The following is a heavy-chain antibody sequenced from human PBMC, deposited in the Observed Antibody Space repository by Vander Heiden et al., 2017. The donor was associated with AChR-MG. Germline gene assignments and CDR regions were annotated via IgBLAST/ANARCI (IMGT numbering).Heavy chain of an antibody. CDR2: IRYDGSNK. CDR1: GFTFSGYG. D-gene: IGHD6-13*01. Sequence: QVQLVESGGGVVQPGGSLRLSCAASGFTFSGYGMHWVRQAPGKGLKWVAFIRYDGSNKYDADSLKGRFTISRDNSKNTLYLQMNSLRAEDTAVYYCAKRLAAAGYWYFDYWGQGTLVTVSS. V-gene: IGHV3-30*02. J-gene: IGHJ4*02. CDR3: AKRLAAAGYWYFDY.